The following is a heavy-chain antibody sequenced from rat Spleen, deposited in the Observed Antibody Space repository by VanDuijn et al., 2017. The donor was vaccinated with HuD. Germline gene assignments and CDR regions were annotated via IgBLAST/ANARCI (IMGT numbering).Heavy chain of an antibody. D-gene: IGHD1-1*01. CDR3: ARQGFITTVGYFDY. CDR2: ISTGGGNT. CDR1: GFTFSDYN. Sequence: EVQLVESGGGLVQPGRSLKLSCAASGFTFSDYNMAWVRQAPKKGLEWVATISTGGGNTYYRDSVKGRFTISRDNAKSTLYLQMDSLRSEDTATYYCARQGFITTVGYFDYWGQGVMVTVSS. V-gene: IGHV5-25*01. J-gene: IGHJ2*01.